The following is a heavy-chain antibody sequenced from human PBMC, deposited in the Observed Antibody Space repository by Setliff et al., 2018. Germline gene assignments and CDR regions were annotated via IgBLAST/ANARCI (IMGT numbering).Heavy chain of an antibody. CDR1: GGTFNTYG. V-gene: IGHV1-69*10. CDR3: ASRTHPHVITGITQGGGWWYYYYMDV. Sequence: SVKVSCKASGGTFNTYGITWVRQAPAQGLEWMGGIIPGLGILDYAQKFQDRVTITADRSTSTAYMELSSLRSEDTAVYYCASRTHPHVITGITQGGGWWYYYYMDVWGKGTKVTVSS. CDR2: IIPGLGIL. J-gene: IGHJ6*03. D-gene: IGHD1-7*01.